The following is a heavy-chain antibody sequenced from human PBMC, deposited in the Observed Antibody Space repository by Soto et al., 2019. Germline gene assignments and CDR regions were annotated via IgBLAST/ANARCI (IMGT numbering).Heavy chain of an antibody. V-gene: IGHV3-11*01. CDR1: GFTFSDYY. J-gene: IGHJ4*02. CDR3: AKDVSHSSSRGIDY. D-gene: IGHD6-13*01. Sequence: GGSLRLSCAASGFTFSDYYMSWIRQAPGKGLEWVSYISSSGSTIYYADSVKGRFTISRDNAKNSLYLQMNSLRAEDTAVYYCAKDVSHSSSRGIDYWGQGTLVTVSS. CDR2: ISSSGSTI.